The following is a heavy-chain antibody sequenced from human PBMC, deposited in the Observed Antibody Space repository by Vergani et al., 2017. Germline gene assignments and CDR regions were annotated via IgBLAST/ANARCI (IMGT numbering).Heavy chain of an antibody. CDR3: AKACPWSPTPLTGWFDP. CDR1: GFTFSDYY. J-gene: IGHJ5*02. CDR2: ISGSGGST. D-gene: IGHD2-8*02. V-gene: IGHV3-23*04. Sequence: VQLVESGGGLVKPGGSLRLSCAASGFTFSDYYMSWIRQAPGKGLEWVSAISGSGGSTYYADSVKGRFTISRDNSKITLYLQMNSLRAEDTAVYYCAKACPWSPTPLTGWFDPWGQGTLVTVSS.